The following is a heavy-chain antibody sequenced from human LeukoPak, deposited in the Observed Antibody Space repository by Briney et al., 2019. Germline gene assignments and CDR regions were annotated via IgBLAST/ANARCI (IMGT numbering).Heavy chain of an antibody. V-gene: IGHV1-2*02. D-gene: IGHD3-10*01. Sequence: SVKVSCKASGYTFTGYYMHWVRQAPGQGLEWLGWINPNSGGANYAQKFQGRVTMTRATSISTAYMELSRLRSDDTAVYYCATNYYDSGSYSAFDYWGQGTLVTVSS. CDR1: GYTFTGYY. J-gene: IGHJ4*02. CDR3: ATNYYDSGSYSAFDY. CDR2: INPNSGGA.